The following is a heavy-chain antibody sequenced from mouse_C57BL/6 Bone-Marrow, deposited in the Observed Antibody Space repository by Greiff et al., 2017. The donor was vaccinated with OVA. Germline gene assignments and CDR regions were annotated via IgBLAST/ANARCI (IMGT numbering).Heavy chain of an antibody. CDR3: TRSKVYYGSSYGYFDV. Sequence: VQLQQSGTVLARPGASVKMSCKTSGYTFTSYWMHWVKQRPGQGLEWIGAIYPGNSDTSYNQKFKGKAKLTAVTSASTAYMELSSLTNEDSAVYYCTRSKVYYGSSYGYFDVWGTGTTVTVSS. J-gene: IGHJ1*03. CDR2: IYPGNSDT. D-gene: IGHD1-1*01. CDR1: GYTFTSYW. V-gene: IGHV1-5*01.